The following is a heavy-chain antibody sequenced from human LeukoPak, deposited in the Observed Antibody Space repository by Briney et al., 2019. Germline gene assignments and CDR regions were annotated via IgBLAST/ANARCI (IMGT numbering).Heavy chain of an antibody. D-gene: IGHD3-10*01. J-gene: IGHJ3*02. Sequence: GGSLRLSCAASEFTVSSNYMSWVRQAPGKGLEWVSVIYSGGSTYYADSVKGRFTISRDNSKNTLYLQMNSLRAEDTAVYYCARVYGGDAFDIWGQGTMVTVSS. CDR1: EFTVSSNY. CDR2: IYSGGST. CDR3: ARVYGGDAFDI. V-gene: IGHV3-53*01.